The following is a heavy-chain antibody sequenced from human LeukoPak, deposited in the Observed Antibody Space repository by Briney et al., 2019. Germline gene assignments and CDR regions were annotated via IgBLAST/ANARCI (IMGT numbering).Heavy chain of an antibody. V-gene: IGHV4-61*02. D-gene: IGHD3-3*01. J-gene: IGHJ4*02. CDR1: GGSISSGSYY. CDR2: IYTSGST. Sequence: PSETLSLTCTVSGGSISSGSYYWSWIRQPAGKGLEWIGRIYTSGSTNYNPSLKSRVTISVDTSKNQFSLKLSSVTAADTAVYYCAGRGAFGVVIIEDYWGQGTLVTVSS. CDR3: AGRGAFGVVIIEDY.